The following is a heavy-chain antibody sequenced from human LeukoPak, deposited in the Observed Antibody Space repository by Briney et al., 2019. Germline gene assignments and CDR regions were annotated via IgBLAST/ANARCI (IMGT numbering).Heavy chain of an antibody. V-gene: IGHV3-9*01. D-gene: IGHD1-7*01. J-gene: IGHJ4*02. CDR3: ARVHWNSNNGFDY. CDR2: IGWNSGSI. CDR1: GFTFDDYA. Sequence: PGRSLRLSCAASGFTFDDYAMHWVRQAPGKGLEWVSGIGWNSGSIGYADSVKGRFTISRDNSKNTLYLQMNSLRAEDTAVYYCARVHWNSNNGFDYWGQGTLVTVSS.